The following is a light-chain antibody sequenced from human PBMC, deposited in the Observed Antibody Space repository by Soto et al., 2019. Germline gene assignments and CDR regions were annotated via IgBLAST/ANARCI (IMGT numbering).Light chain of an antibody. CDR1: QSVLSSSNNKNF. CDR2: WAS. CDR3: QQYYRFPYT. J-gene: IGKJ2*01. V-gene: IGKV4-1*01. Sequence: DIVMTQSPDSLAVSLGERATINYKSSQSVLSSSNNKNFLAWYQQKPGQSPKLLIYWASTRESGVPDRFSGSGSGTDFTLTISSLQAEDVAVYYCQQYYRFPYTFGQGTKLEIK.